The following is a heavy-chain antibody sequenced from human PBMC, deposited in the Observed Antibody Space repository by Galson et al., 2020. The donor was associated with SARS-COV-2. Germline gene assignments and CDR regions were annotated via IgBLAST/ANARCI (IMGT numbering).Heavy chain of an antibody. Sequence: GESLKISCAASGFTFSSYSMNWVRQAPGKGLEWVSYISSSSSTIYYADSVKGRFTISRDNAKNSLYLQMNNLRDEDTAVYYCASSSPYFDYWGQGTLVTVSS. CDR3: ASSSPYFDY. J-gene: IGHJ4*02. CDR2: ISSSSSTI. CDR1: GFTFSSYS. V-gene: IGHV3-48*02.